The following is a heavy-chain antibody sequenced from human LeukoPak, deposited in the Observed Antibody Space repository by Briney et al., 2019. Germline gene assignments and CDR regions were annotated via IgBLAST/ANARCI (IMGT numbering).Heavy chain of an antibody. J-gene: IGHJ5*02. CDR2: IYYSGST. V-gene: IGHV4-39*07. Sequence: GSIYYSGSTYYNPSLKSRVTISVDTSKNQFSLKLSSVTAADTAVYYCARDKGFGEFNWFDPWGQGTLVTVSS. D-gene: IGHD3-10*01. CDR3: ARDKGFGEFNWFDP.